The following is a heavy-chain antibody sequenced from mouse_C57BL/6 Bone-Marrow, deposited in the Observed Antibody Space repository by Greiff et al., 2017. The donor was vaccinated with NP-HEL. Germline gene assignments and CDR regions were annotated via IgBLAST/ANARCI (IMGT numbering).Heavy chain of an antibody. D-gene: IGHD2-4*01. CDR1: GYAFSSYW. CDR2: IYPVDGDT. V-gene: IGHV1-80*01. J-gene: IGHJ3*01. CDR3: ARSLIYYDYAWFAY. Sequence: QVQLQQSGAELVKPGASVKISCKASGYAFSSYWMNWVKQRPGKGLEWIGQIYPVDGDTNYNGKFKGKATLTADKSSSTAYMQLSSLTSEDSAVYFCARSLIYYDYAWFAYWGQGTLVTVSA.